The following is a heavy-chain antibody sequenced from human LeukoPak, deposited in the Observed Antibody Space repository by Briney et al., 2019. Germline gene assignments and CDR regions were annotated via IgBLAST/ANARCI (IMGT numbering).Heavy chain of an antibody. CDR1: GYTFTSYD. CDR2: MNPNSGNT. Sequence: ASVKFSCKASGYTFTSYDINWVRQATGQGLEWMGWMNPNSGNTGYAQKFQGRVTMTRNTSISIAYMELSSLRSEDTAVYYCARAFYYDSSGYYYHFDYWGQGTLVTVSS. J-gene: IGHJ4*02. D-gene: IGHD3-22*01. V-gene: IGHV1-8*01. CDR3: ARAFYYDSSGYYYHFDY.